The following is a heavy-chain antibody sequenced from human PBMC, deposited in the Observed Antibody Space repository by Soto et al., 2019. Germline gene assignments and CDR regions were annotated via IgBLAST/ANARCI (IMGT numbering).Heavy chain of an antibody. J-gene: IGHJ4*02. CDR3: ARPRDGYNYYFDY. CDR2: IYPGDSDT. CDR1: GYSFTTYW. D-gene: IGHD5-12*01. Sequence: GESLKISCKGSGYSFTTYWIGWVRQMPGKGLEWMGIIYPGDSDTRYSPSFQGQVTISADKSINTAYLQWSSLKASDTAMYYCARPRDGYNYYFDYWGQGTLVTVSS. V-gene: IGHV5-51*01.